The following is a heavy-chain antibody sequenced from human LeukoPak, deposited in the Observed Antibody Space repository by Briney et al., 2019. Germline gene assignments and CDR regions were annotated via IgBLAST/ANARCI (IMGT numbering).Heavy chain of an antibody. V-gene: IGHV3-48*03. D-gene: IGHD3-22*01. Sequence: PGGSLRLSCAASGFTFSSYEMNWVRQAPGKGLEWVSYISSSGSTIYYADSVKGRFTISRDNAKNSLYLQMNSLRAEDTAVYYCARTHYYDSSEDYWGQGTLVTVSS. CDR2: ISSSGSTI. CDR3: ARTHYYDSSEDY. CDR1: GFTFSSYE. J-gene: IGHJ4*02.